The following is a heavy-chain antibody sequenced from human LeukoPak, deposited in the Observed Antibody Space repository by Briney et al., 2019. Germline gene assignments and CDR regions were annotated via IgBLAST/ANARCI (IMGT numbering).Heavy chain of an antibody. CDR1: GGSISSYY. CDR2: IYTSGST. D-gene: IGHD4-17*01. Sequence: ETLSLTCTVSGGSISSYYWSWIRQPAGKGLEWIGRIYTSGSTNYNPSLKSRVTMSVDTSKNQFFPKLSSVTAADTAVYYCARALTVTTFYYYYGMDVWGQGTTVTVSS. J-gene: IGHJ6*02. V-gene: IGHV4-4*07. CDR3: ARALTVTTFYYYYGMDV.